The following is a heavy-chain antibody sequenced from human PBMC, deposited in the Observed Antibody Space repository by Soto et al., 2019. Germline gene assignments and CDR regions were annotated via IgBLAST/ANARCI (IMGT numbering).Heavy chain of an antibody. CDR1: GGTFSSYT. V-gene: IGHV1-69*02. Sequence: QVQLVQSGAEVKKPGSSVKVSCKASGGTFSSYTISWVRQAPGQGLEWMGRIIPILGIANYAQKFQGRVTITADKSTSTAYMELSSLRSEDTAVYYCARGGSGYSGYDTVPFDYWGQGTLVTVSS. J-gene: IGHJ4*02. CDR2: IIPILGIA. D-gene: IGHD5-12*01. CDR3: ARGGSGYSGYDTVPFDY.